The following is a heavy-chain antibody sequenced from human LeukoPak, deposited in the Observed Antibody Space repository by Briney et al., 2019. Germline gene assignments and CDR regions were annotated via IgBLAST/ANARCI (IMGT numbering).Heavy chain of an antibody. CDR2: INHSGST. V-gene: IGHV4-34*01. CDR3: ARVPITAVSGYYFDY. Sequence: SETLSLTCAVYGGSFSGYYWSWIRQPPGKGLEWIGEINHSGSTYYNPSLKSRVTISLDTSTNQFSLKLRSVTAADTAVYYCARVPITAVSGYYFDYWGQGALVTVSS. J-gene: IGHJ4*02. D-gene: IGHD6-19*01. CDR1: GGSFSGYY.